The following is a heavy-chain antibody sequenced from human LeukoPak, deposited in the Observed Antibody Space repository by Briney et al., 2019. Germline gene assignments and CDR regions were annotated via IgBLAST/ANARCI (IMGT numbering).Heavy chain of an antibody. D-gene: IGHD5-18*01. V-gene: IGHV1-2*04. CDR1: GYTFTGYY. Sequence: ASVKVSCKASGYTFTGYYMHWVRQAPGQGLEWMGWINPNSGGTNYAQKFQGWVTMTRDTSISTAYMELSRLRSDDTAVYYCARWGGYSYGLRAFDYWGQGTLVTVSS. J-gene: IGHJ4*02. CDR2: INPNSGGT. CDR3: ARWGGYSYGLRAFDY.